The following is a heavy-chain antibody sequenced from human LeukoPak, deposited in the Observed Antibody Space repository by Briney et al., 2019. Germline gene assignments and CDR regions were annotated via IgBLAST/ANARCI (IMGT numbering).Heavy chain of an antibody. J-gene: IGHJ4*02. CDR3: ARDVGLYYDILTGYYGIDY. CDR2: ISYDGSNK. CDR1: GFTFSSYA. Sequence: PGRSLRLSCAASGFTFSSYAMHWVRQAPGKGLEWVAVISYDGSNKYYADSVKGRFTISRDNSKNTLYLQMNSLRAEDTAVYYCARDVGLYYDILTGYYGIDYWGQGALVTVSS. D-gene: IGHD3-9*01. V-gene: IGHV3-30*04.